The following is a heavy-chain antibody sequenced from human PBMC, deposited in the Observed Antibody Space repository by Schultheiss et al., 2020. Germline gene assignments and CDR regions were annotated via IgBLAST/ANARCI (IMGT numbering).Heavy chain of an antibody. J-gene: IGHJ4*02. Sequence: ASVKVSCKASGYTFTSYAMHWVRQAPGQRLEWMGWSNAGNGNTKYSQEFQGRVTITRDTSASTAYMELSSLRSEDMAVYYCARVCLLGSIRNWNYDYWGQGTLVTVSS. D-gene: IGHD1-7*01. CDR1: GYTFTSYA. CDR3: ARVCLLGSIRNWNYDY. CDR2: SNAGNGNT. V-gene: IGHV1-3*02.